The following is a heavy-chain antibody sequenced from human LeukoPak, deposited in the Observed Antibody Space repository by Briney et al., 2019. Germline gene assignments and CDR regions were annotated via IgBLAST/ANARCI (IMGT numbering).Heavy chain of an antibody. V-gene: IGHV3-21*01. Sequence: GGSLRLSCAASGFTFSSFSMTWVRQAPGKGLEWVSSISGSSTYIFYADSVKGRFTISRDNAKNSLYLQMNSLRAEDTAVYYCARDSHCSTTSCYMPSDYWGQRTLVTVSS. CDR2: ISGSSTYI. J-gene: IGHJ4*02. CDR3: ARDSHCSTTSCYMPSDY. CDR1: GFTFSSFS. D-gene: IGHD2-2*02.